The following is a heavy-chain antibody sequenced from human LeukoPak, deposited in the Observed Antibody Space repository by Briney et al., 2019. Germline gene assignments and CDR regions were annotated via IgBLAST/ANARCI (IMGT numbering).Heavy chain of an antibody. CDR3: ANYGDYQYFDY. V-gene: IGHV3-30*18. CDR2: ISYDGTNK. D-gene: IGHD4-17*01. J-gene: IGHJ4*02. Sequence: GRSLRLSCAASGFTFINYGMHWVRQAPGKGLEWVAVISYDGTNKYYGDSVKGRFTISRDNSKNTLYLQMNSLKTDDTAVYYCANYGDYQYFDYWGQGTPVTVSS. CDR1: GFTFINYG.